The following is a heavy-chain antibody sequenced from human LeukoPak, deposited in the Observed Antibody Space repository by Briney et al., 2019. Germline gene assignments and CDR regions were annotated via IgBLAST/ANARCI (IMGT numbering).Heavy chain of an antibody. CDR3: ARDKGGRGYSGYDYLSLGYFDY. Sequence: GASVKVSCKASGYTFTGYYMHWVRQAPGQGLEWMGWINPNSGGTNYAQKFQGRVTMTRDTSISTAYMELSRLRSDDTAVYYWARDKGGRGYSGYDYLSLGYFDYWGQGTLVTVSS. D-gene: IGHD5-12*01. CDR1: GYTFTGYY. CDR2: INPNSGGT. V-gene: IGHV1-2*02. J-gene: IGHJ4*02.